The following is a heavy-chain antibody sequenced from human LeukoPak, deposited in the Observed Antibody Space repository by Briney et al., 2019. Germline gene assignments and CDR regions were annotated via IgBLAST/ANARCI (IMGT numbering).Heavy chain of an antibody. Sequence: AGGSLRLSCAASGFTFSNAWMSWVRQAPGKGLEWVGRIKSKTDGGTTVYAAPVKGRFTISRDDSKNTLYLQMNSLKTEDTAVYYCTTENLLIFFDYWGQGTLVTVSS. V-gene: IGHV3-15*01. J-gene: IGHJ4*02. CDR3: TTENLLIFFDY. CDR2: IKSKTDGGTT. CDR1: GFTFSNAW. D-gene: IGHD2-21*01.